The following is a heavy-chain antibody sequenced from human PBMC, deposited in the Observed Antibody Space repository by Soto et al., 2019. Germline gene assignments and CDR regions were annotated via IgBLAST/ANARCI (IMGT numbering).Heavy chain of an antibody. CDR2: TSNSGST. CDR3: ARGGGSTKVDY. Sequence: QVQLQESGPGLVKPSQTLSLTCTVSGGSITSSGYYWSWIRQHPGEGLEWIGFTSNSGSTSYNPSLNSRVTITVDTSPNLFSLNLRVVTAADTAFYCGARGGGSTKVDYWGQGTLVTVSP. D-gene: IGHD2-2*01. CDR1: GGSITSSGYY. J-gene: IGHJ4*02. V-gene: IGHV4-31*03.